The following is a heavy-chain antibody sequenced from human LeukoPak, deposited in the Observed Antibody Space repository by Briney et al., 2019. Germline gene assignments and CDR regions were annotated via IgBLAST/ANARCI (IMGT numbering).Heavy chain of an antibody. CDR1: GYSINSGYY. V-gene: IGHV4-38-2*02. Sequence: SETLSLTCTVSGYSINSGYYWGWIRQPPGKGLEWIGSIYHSGSTYYNPSLKSRVTISVDTSKNQFSLKLSSVTAADTAVYYCARVLEGRAPFDYWGQGTLVTVSS. CDR3: ARVLEGRAPFDY. CDR2: IYHSGST. J-gene: IGHJ4*02.